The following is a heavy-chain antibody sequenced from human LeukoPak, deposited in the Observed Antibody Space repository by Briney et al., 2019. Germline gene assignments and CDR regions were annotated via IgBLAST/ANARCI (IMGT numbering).Heavy chain of an antibody. V-gene: IGHV3-33*01. D-gene: IGHD4-23*01. CDR2: IWYDGSNK. Sequence: GGSLRLSCAASGFTFSSYGMHWVRQAPGKGLEWVAVIWYDGSNKYYADSVKGRFTISRDNSKNTLYLQMNGLRAEDTAVYYCARDKYGGPGGFFDYWGQGTLVTVSS. CDR3: ARDKYGGPGGFFDY. J-gene: IGHJ4*02. CDR1: GFTFSSYG.